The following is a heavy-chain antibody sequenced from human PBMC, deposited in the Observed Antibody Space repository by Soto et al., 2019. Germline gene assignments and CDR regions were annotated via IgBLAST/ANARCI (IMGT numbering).Heavy chain of an antibody. CDR3: HGYGY. D-gene: IGHD5-12*01. J-gene: IGHJ4*02. Sequence: VQVVESGGGLIQPGGSLRLSCGVSGFSVTANYMSWVRQAPGNGLEWVTVIFSGGGTDYVDSVKGRFTISRDIYKSTLYLQMNRLRADDTAVYYGHGYGYWGQGTLVTVS. CDR1: GFSVTANY. CDR2: IFSGGGT. V-gene: IGHV3-53*01.